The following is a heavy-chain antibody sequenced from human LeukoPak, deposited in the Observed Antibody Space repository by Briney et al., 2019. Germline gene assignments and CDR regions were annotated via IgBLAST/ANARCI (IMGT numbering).Heavy chain of an antibody. CDR3: ARGSRRWYSSSWYYYGMDV. V-gene: IGHV1-8*02. Sequence: GASVTVSFKASGYTFTSYDINWVRQAPGQGLEWMGWMNPNSGNTGYAQKFQGRVTMTRNTSISTAYMELSSLRSDDTAVYYCARGSRRWYSSSWYYYGMDVWGQGTTVTVSS. CDR1: GYTFTSYD. D-gene: IGHD6-13*01. CDR2: MNPNSGNT. J-gene: IGHJ6*02.